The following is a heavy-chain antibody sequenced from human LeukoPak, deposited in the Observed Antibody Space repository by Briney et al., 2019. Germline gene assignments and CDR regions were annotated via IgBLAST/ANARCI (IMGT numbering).Heavy chain of an antibody. V-gene: IGHV5-51*01. Sequence: GESLKISCKGSGYSFTSYWIGWVRQMPGKGLEWMGIIYPGDSDTRYSPSFQGQVTISADKSISTAYLQWSSLKASDTAMYYYARHPILGYCSSTSCSLNWFDPWGQGTLVTVSS. CDR1: GYSFTSYW. CDR3: ARHPILGYCSSTSCSLNWFDP. CDR2: IYPGDSDT. J-gene: IGHJ5*02. D-gene: IGHD2-2*01.